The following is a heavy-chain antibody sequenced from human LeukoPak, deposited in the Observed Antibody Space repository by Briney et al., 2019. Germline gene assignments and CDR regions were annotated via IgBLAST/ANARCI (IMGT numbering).Heavy chain of an antibody. J-gene: IGHJ4*02. CDR2: INPSGGST. Sequence: GASVKVSCKASGYTLTSYYMHWVRQAPGQGLEWMGIINPSGGSTSYAQKFQGRVTMTRDMSTSTVYMELSSLRSEDTAVYYCARGYYDILTGYRLFDYWGQGTLVTVSS. CDR3: ARGYYDILTGYRLFDY. CDR1: GYTLTSYY. V-gene: IGHV1-46*01. D-gene: IGHD3-9*01.